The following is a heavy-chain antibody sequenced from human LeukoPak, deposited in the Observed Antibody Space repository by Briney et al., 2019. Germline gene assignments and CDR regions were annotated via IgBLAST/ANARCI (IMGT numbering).Heavy chain of an antibody. CDR1: GGSINSYY. CDR3: ARGHRNTAAGDY. V-gene: IGHV4-4*07. Sequence: SETLSLTCTVSGGSINSYYWGWIRQPAGKGLEWISRIYTSGSTNYNPSLKSRVTISVDTSKNQFSLKLSSVTAADTAVYYCARGHRNTAAGDYWGQGTLVTVSS. CDR2: IYTSGST. D-gene: IGHD6-13*01. J-gene: IGHJ4*02.